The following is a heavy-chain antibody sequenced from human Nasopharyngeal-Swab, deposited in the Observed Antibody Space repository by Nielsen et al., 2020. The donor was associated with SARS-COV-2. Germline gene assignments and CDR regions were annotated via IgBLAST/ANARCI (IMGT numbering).Heavy chain of an antibody. CDR2: ISAYNDNT. J-gene: IGHJ6*02. Sequence: ASVKVSCKASGYTFTSYGISWVRQAPGQGLEWMGWISAYNDNTNYAQKLQGRVTMTTDTSTSTAYMELRSLRSDDTAVYYCASRNVGYYYYGMDVWGQGTTVTVSS. CDR1: GYTFTSYG. CDR3: ASRNVGYYYYGMDV. V-gene: IGHV1-18*01. D-gene: IGHD1-14*01.